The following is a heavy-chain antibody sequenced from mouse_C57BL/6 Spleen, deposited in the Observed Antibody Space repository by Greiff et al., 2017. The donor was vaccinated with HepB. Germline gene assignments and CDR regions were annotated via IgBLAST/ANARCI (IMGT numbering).Heavy chain of an antibody. V-gene: IGHV1-62-2*01. CDR3: ARNGVGYDYRLYYFDY. CDR2: FYPGSGSI. Sequence: QVQLQQSGAELVKPGASVKLSCKASGYTFTEYTIHWVKQRSGQGLEWIGWFYPGSGSIKYNEKFKDKATLTADKSSSTVYMELSRLTSEDSAVYFCARNGVGYDYRLYYFDYWGQGTTLTVSS. J-gene: IGHJ2*01. D-gene: IGHD2-4*01. CDR1: GYTFTEYT.